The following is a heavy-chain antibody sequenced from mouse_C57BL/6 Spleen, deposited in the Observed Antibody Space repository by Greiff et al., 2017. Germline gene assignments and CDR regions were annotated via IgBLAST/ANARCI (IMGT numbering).Heavy chain of an antibody. CDR3: ARTGHLLPWYFDV. CDR2: IYPRDGST. J-gene: IGHJ1*03. Sequence: QVQLQQSDAELVKPGASVKISCKVSGYTFTDHTIHWMKQRPEQGLEWIGYIYPRDGSTKYNEKFKGKATSTADKSSSTAYRQLNSLTSEDSAVYFCARTGHLLPWYFDVWGTGTTVTVSS. CDR1: GYTFTDHT. V-gene: IGHV1-78*01.